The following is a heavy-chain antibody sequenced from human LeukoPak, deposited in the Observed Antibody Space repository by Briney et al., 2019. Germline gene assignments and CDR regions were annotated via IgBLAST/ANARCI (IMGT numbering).Heavy chain of an antibody. V-gene: IGHV4-59*01. CDR1: GGSISSYY. J-gene: IGHJ5*02. CDR3: ARDTTSIGFDP. D-gene: IGHD1-26*01. Sequence: SETLSLTCTASGGSISSYYWSWIPQPPGKGLEWIGYIYYSGSTNYNPSLKSRVTISVDTSKNQFSLKLSSVTAADTAVYYCARDTTSIGFDPWGQGTLVTVSS. CDR2: IYYSGST.